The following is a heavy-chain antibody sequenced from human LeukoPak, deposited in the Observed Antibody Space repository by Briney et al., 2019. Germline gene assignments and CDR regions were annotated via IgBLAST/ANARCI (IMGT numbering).Heavy chain of an antibody. CDR3: ARSITMVRGVTFPFDY. V-gene: IGHV1-18*01. CDR1: GYTFTSYG. CDR2: ISAYNGKT. D-gene: IGHD3-10*01. Sequence: ASVKVSCKASGYTFTSYGISWVRQAPGQGLEWMGWISAYNGKTNYAQKLQGRVTMTTDTSTSTAYMELRSLRSDDTAVYYCARSITMVRGVTFPFDYWGQGTLVTVSS. J-gene: IGHJ4*02.